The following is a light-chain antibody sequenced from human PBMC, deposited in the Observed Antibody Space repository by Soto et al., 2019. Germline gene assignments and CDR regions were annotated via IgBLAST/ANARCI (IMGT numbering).Light chain of an antibody. CDR1: QSVSNNY. V-gene: IGKV3-20*01. J-gene: IGKJ1*01. CDR2: GAS. Sequence: EIVLTQSPGTLSLSPRERATLSCRASQSVSNNYLAWYQHRPGQAPRLLIYGASTRAPDIPDRFSGSGSGTDFTLTISRLEPEDFAVYYCQQYAASPRTFGQGTQVEV. CDR3: QQYAASPRT.